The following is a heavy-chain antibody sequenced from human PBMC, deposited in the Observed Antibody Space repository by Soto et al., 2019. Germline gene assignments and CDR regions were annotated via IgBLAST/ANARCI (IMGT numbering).Heavy chain of an antibody. Sequence: GGSINHYYWTWVRQHPGEGLEWRGSIYYSGSTYYNPSLKSRVTISVDTSKNQFSLKLSSVTAADTAVYYCASPKIAFYNWFDPWGQGTLVTVSS. V-gene: IGHV4-59*05. CDR2: IYYSGST. J-gene: IGHJ5*02. CDR3: ASPKIAFYNWFDP. CDR1: GGSINHYY. D-gene: IGHD3-3*02.